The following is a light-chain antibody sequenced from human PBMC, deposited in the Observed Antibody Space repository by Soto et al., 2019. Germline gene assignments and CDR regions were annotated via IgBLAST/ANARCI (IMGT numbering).Light chain of an antibody. Sequence: DIQLTQSPSSVSAYVGDRITITCRASQGISTWLAWYQQKPGSAPKLLISGASTLHSGVPSRFSGSGSGTDFTLTISSLQPEDFATYFCQQVNKLPFTFGPGTKVDIK. V-gene: IGKV1D-12*01. J-gene: IGKJ3*01. CDR2: GAS. CDR1: QGISTW. CDR3: QQVNKLPFT.